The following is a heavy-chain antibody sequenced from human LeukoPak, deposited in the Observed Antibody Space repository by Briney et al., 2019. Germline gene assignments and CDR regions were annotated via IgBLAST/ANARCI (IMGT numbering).Heavy chain of an antibody. CDR2: INCNGGST. V-gene: IGHV3-20*04. Sequence: AGGSLRLSCAASGLTFDDYCISWVRQAPGKGLEWVSGINCNGGSTGYADSVKGGFTFSRANAKNSLYLQMNSLRAEDTALYYCARRRGGYRRYYFDYWGQGTLVTVSS. D-gene: IGHD1-26*01. CDR3: ARRRGGYRRYYFDY. CDR1: GLTFDDYC. J-gene: IGHJ4*02.